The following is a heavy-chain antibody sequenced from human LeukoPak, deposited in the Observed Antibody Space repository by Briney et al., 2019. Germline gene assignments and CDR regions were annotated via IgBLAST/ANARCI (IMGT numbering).Heavy chain of an antibody. CDR1: SGSISNYY. J-gene: IGHJ4*02. D-gene: IGHD6-19*01. V-gene: IGHV4-59*08. Sequence: SETLSLTCIVSSGSISNYYWTWIRQPPGKGLEWIGYIYYTGSTNYSPSLKSRVTISVHTSKNQFSLKLSSVTAADTAVYYCTRTQAGYSSGWSIDYWGQGTLVTVSS. CDR3: TRTQAGYSSGWSIDY. CDR2: IYYTGST.